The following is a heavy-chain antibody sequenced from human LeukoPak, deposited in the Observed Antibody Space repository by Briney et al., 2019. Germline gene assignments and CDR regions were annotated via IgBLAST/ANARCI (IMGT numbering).Heavy chain of an antibody. Sequence: PSETLSLTCTVSGYSFSSGYYWGWIRQPPGKGLEWIGSIYHSGSTYYNPSLKSRVTISVDTSKNQFSLKLSSVTAADTAVYYCARVPGGALNWFDPWGQGTLVTVSS. CDR1: GYSFSSGYY. V-gene: IGHV4-38-2*02. CDR2: IYHSGST. J-gene: IGHJ5*02. D-gene: IGHD1-1*01. CDR3: ARVPGGALNWFDP.